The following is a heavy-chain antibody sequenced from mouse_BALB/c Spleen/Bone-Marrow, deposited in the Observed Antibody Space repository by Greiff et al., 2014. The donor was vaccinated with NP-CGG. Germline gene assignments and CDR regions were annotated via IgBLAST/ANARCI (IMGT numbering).Heavy chain of an antibody. CDR3: ANYYYGSSYGFAY. Sequence: EVQLQQSGAELVKPGASVKLSCTASGFNIEDTYMHWVKQRPEQGLEWIGRIDPANGNTKYDPKFQGKATITADTSSNTAYLQLSSLTSEDTAVYYCANYYYGSSYGFAYWGQGTLVTVSA. CDR2: IDPANGNT. V-gene: IGHV14-3*02. CDR1: GFNIEDTY. J-gene: IGHJ3*01. D-gene: IGHD1-1*01.